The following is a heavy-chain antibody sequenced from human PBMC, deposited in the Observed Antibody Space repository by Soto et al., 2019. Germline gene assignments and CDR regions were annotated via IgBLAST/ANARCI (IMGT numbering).Heavy chain of an antibody. J-gene: IGHJ5*02. CDR3: ARGLRTRGSCYMCIRRSDPWFDP. Sequence: LSLTCAVYGGSFSGYYWSWIRQPPGKGLEWIGEINHSGSTNYNPSLKSRVTISVDTSKNQFSLKLSSVTAADTAVYYCARGLRTRGSCYMCIRRSDPWFDPWGQGTLVTVSS. V-gene: IGHV4-34*01. CDR2: INHSGST. CDR1: GGSFSGYY. D-gene: IGHD2-2*02.